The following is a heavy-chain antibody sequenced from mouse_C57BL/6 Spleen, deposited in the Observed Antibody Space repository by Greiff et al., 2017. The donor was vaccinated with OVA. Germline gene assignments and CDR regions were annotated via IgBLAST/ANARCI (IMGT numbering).Heavy chain of an antibody. V-gene: IGHV1-80*01. CDR1: GYAFSSYW. CDR3: ARGGGTTIFDY. CDR2: IYPGDGDT. J-gene: IGHJ2*01. Sequence: QVQLQQSGAELVKPGASVKISCKASGYAFSSYWMNWVKQRPGKGLEWIGQIYPGDGDTNYNGKFKGKATLTADESSSTAYMQLSSLTSEDSAVYFCARGGGTTIFDYWGQGTTLTVSS. D-gene: IGHD3-3*01.